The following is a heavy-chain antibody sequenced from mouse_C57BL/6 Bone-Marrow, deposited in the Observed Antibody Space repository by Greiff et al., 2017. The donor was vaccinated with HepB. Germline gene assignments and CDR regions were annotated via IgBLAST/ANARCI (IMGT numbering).Heavy chain of an antibody. V-gene: IGHV5-6*01. CDR2: ISSGGSYT. CDR1: GFTFRSYG. CDR3: ASLTTVVSYWYFDV. Sequence: EVKLVESGGDLVKPGGSLKLSCAASGFTFRSYGMSWVRQTPDKRLEWVATISSGGSYTYYPDSVKGRFTISRDNAKNTLYLQMSSLKSEDTAMYYCASLTTVVSYWYFDVWGTGTTVTVSS. J-gene: IGHJ1*03. D-gene: IGHD1-1*01.